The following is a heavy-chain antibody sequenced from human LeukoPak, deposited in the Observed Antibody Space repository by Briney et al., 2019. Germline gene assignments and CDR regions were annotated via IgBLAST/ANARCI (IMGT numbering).Heavy chain of an antibody. D-gene: IGHD1-26*01. CDR2: ISSSGSTI. V-gene: IGHV3-48*04. CDR1: GFTFGNYG. J-gene: IGHJ6*03. Sequence: GGSLRLSCAASGFTFGNYGMNWVRQAPGKGLEWVSYISSSGSTIYYADSVKGRFTISRDNAKNSLYLQMNSLRAEDTAVYYCARAYSERYGLGYYYMDVWGKGTTVTISS. CDR3: ARAYSERYGLGYYYMDV.